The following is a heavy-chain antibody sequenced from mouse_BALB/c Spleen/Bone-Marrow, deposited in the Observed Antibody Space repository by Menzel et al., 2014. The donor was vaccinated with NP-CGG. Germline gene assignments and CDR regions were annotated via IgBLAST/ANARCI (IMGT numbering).Heavy chain of an antibody. CDR1: VYAFSNYL. Sequence: QLQLKESGMELVRRGTSGMVACKASVYAFSNYLREWIKQRPGQGLLWIGVINPGSGTTNYNEQFKVKATLTADKSSTAAYMQHSSLKSDDYAVYFCARSEYGNSEYWGQGTTLTVSS. CDR2: INPGSGTT. J-gene: IGHJ2*01. V-gene: IGHV1-54*01. D-gene: IGHD2-10*02. CDR3: ARSEYGNSEY.